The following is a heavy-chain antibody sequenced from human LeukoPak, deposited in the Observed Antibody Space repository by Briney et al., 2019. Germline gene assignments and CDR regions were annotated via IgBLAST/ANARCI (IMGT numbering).Heavy chain of an antibody. V-gene: IGHV3-73*01. CDR2: IRCKANSYAT. Sequence: PGGSLRLSCGVSGFTLSGSAMLWVPRAWGKGVVWVARIRCKANSYATAHAASVNGRCPIYRDDSKNAAYLQMNSLKTEDTAVYYCTRHSPPYYNDISGYYRLAEYFQQWGQGTLVTVSS. J-gene: IGHJ1*01. D-gene: IGHD3-22*01. CDR3: TRHSPPYYNDISGYYRLAEYFQQ. CDR1: GFTLSGSA.